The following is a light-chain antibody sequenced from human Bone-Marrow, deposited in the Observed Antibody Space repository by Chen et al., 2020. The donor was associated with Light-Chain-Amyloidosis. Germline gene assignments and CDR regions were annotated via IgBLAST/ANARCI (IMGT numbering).Light chain of an antibody. CDR2: DDS. J-gene: IGLJ3*02. CDR3: QVWDRSSDRPV. Sequence: SYVLTQHSSVSVAPGQTAPIACGGNNIGSTSVHWYHQTPGQAPLLVVYDDSDRPSGIPARLSGSNSGNTATLTISRVEAGDEADYYCQVWDRSSDRPVFGGGTKLTVL. CDR1: NIGSTS. V-gene: IGLV3-21*02.